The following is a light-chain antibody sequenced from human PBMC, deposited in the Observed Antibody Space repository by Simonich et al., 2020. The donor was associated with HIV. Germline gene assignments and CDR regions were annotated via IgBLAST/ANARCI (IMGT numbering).Light chain of an antibody. CDR1: SSNIGRNT. V-gene: IGLV1-44*01. CDR2: RNN. Sequence: QSVLTQPPSASGTPGQRVTISCSGSSSNIGRNTVNWNQTLPGTAPKLHIYRNNQRPSWVPDRFSGSNSGPSASLAISGLQSEDEADYYCAAWDDSLNGVVFGGGTKLTVL. J-gene: IGLJ2*01. CDR3: AAWDDSLNGVV.